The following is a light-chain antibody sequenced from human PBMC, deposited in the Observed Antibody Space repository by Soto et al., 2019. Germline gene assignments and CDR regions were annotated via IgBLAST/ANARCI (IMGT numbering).Light chain of an antibody. CDR2: DAS. J-gene: IGKJ4*01. CDR3: QHRNNWPLT. V-gene: IGKV3-11*01. CDR1: ENINTY. Sequence: VVLTQSPATLSVSPGERATLSCRASENINTYLAWYQQKPGQAPKLLIYDASNRATGIPARFSASGSGTDFTLTIISLEPEDFAVYYCQHRNNWPLTFGGGTTVEIK.